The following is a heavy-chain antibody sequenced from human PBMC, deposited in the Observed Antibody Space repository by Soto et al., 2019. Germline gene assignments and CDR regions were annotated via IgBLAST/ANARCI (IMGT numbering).Heavy chain of an antibody. J-gene: IGHJ4*02. D-gene: IGHD2-21*01. V-gene: IGHV1-2*02. CDR1: GYPFTDLY. Sequence: GASVKVSCKPSGYPFTDLYIHWVGQAPGLGLEGMGWINPRNSAYRKKKKFLGSLTMTRGTSTNTALKQLSSLRSDDTAADYCWSDNCGPLDYWGQGTLVTVSS. CDR2: INPRNSAY. CDR3: WSDNCGPLDY.